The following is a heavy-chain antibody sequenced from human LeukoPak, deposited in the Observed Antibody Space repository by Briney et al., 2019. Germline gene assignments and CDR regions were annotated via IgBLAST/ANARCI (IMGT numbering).Heavy chain of an antibody. J-gene: IGHJ4*02. CDR1: GFTFSSYA. CDR3: ETVPCIMITFGGVIVSPGFDY. V-gene: IGHV3-23*01. CDR2: ISGSGGST. D-gene: IGHD3-16*02. Sequence: PGGSLRLSCAASGFTFSSYAMSWVRQAPGKGLEWVSAISGSGGSTYYADSVKGRFTISRDNSKNTLYLQMNSLRAEDTAVYYCETVPCIMITFGGVIVSPGFDYWGQGTLVTVSS.